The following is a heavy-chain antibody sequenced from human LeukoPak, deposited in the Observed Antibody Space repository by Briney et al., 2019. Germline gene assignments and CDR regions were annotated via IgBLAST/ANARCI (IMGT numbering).Heavy chain of an antibody. J-gene: IGHJ3*02. V-gene: IGHV3-43*01. CDR2: ISWDGGDT. D-gene: IGHD3-10*01. Sequence: PGGSLRLSCAASGFTFDDYTMHWVRQAPGKGLEWVSLISWDGGDTYNADSVKGRFTISRDNRKDSLYLQMNSLRIEDTALYYCARNYGSAVGGAFDIWGQGTMVTVSS. CDR3: ARNYGSAVGGAFDI. CDR1: GFTFDDYT.